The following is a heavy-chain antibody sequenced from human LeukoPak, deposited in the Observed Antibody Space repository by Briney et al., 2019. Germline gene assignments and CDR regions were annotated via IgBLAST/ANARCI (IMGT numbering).Heavy chain of an antibody. D-gene: IGHD3-3*01. J-gene: IGHJ6*02. CDR2: ISGDGGST. Sequence: GGSLRLSCAASRFTFSNYWMHWVRQAPGKGLEWVSLISGDGGSTYYADSVKGRFTISRDNSKNSLYLQMNSLRTEDTALYYCAKVSIGGWSGYYTGYYYYGMDVWGQGTTVTVSS. CDR3: AKVSIGGWSGYYTGYYYYGMDV. CDR1: RFTFSNYW. V-gene: IGHV3-43*02.